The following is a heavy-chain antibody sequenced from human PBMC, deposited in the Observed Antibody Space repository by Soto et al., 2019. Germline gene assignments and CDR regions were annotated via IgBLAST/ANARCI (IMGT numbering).Heavy chain of an antibody. CDR2: ISYDGSNK. V-gene: IGHV3-30*03. D-gene: IGHD5-12*01. J-gene: IGHJ4*02. Sequence: PGWSLRLSCSGSGFSLSGSAIHWVRHAPGKGLEWVAVISYDGSNKYYADSVKGRFTISRDNSKNTLYLQMNSLRAEDTAVYYCEHRRRDGYNLHYWVQRTLVTLSS. CDR1: GFSLSGSA. CDR3: EHRRRDGYNLHY.